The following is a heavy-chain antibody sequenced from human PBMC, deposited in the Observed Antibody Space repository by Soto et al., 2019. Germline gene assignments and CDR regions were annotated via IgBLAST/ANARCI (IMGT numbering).Heavy chain of an antibody. J-gene: IGHJ4*02. D-gene: IGHD4-17*01. CDR3: ALNGWQKIYGDYVDY. CDR2: INHSGSA. CDR1: GGSFSGYY. Sequence: SETLSLTCAVYGGSFSGYYWSWIRQPPGKGLEWIGEINHSGSANYNPSLKSRVTISVDTSKNQFSLKLSSVTAADTAVYYCALNGWQKIYGDYVDYWGQGTLVTVSS. V-gene: IGHV4-34*01.